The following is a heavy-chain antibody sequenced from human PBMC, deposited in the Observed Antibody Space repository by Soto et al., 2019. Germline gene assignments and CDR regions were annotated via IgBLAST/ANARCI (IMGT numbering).Heavy chain of an antibody. CDR1: GGSISSGGYY. V-gene: IGHV4-31*03. Sequence: PSETLSLTCTVSGGSISSGGYYWSWIRQHPGKGLEWIGYIYYSGSTYYNPSLKSRVTISVDTSKNQFSLKLSSVTAADTAVYYCARGLTPSPRAGSSWFDPWGQGTLVTVSS. J-gene: IGHJ5*02. CDR3: ARGLTPSPRAGSSWFDP. CDR2: IYYSGST. D-gene: IGHD3-10*01.